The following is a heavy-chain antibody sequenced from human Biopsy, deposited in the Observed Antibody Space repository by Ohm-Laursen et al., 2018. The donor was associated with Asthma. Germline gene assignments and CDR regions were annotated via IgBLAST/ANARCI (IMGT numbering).Heavy chain of an antibody. V-gene: IGHV3-30-3*01. CDR3: LRDTLGYYFDI. D-gene: IGHD6-13*01. CDR1: GRHFGSYN. J-gene: IGHJ4*02. Sequence: SLRLSCAAFGRHFGSYNMHWARQAPGKGLEWVAVITFDESTQHYGDSVKGRFTISRDNSKNMLFLQMNSLRAEDTAVYYCLRDTLGYYFDIWGQGTQVTVSS. CDR2: ITFDESTQ.